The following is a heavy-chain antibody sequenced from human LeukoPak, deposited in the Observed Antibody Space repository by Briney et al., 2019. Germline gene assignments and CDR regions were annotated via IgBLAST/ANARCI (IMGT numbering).Heavy chain of an antibody. Sequence: GGSLRLSCAASGFTFSSYSMNWVRQAPGKGLEWVSSISSSSSYIYYADSVKGRFTISRDNAKNSLYLQMNSLRAEDTAVYYCARVYHPCRDPDAFDIWGQGTMVTVSS. J-gene: IGHJ3*02. CDR2: ISSSSSYI. V-gene: IGHV3-21*01. CDR1: GFTFSSYS. CDR3: ARVYHPCRDPDAFDI. D-gene: IGHD2-8*01.